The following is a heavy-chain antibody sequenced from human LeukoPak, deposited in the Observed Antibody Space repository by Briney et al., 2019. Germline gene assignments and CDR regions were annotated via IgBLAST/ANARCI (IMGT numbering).Heavy chain of an antibody. D-gene: IGHD1-26*01. J-gene: IGHJ4*02. Sequence: ASVKVSCKASGYTFTDYYLHWVRQAPGQGLEWMGWIYPSSGGTNYARNFQGRVTMTRDTSISTAYMELSSLRSEDTAVYYCATERSGSYYRSPFDYWGQGTLVTASS. CDR3: ATERSGSYYRSPFDY. V-gene: IGHV1-2*02. CDR2: IYPSSGGT. CDR1: GYTFTDYY.